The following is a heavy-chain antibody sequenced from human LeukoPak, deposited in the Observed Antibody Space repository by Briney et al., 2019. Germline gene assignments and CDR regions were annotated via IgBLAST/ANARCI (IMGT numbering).Heavy chain of an antibody. V-gene: IGHV4-61*01. CDR2: VYYSGST. Sequence: PSETLSLTCPVSGGSVSSGSHYWSWIRQPPGKGLEWIGHVYYSGSTSYNPSLKSRVTISVDTSKNQFSLELRSVTAADTAVYYCAPYYGSGNYRPNNWFDPWGQGILVTVSS. CDR1: GGSVSSGSHY. D-gene: IGHD3-10*01. J-gene: IGHJ5*02. CDR3: APYYGSGNYRPNNWFDP.